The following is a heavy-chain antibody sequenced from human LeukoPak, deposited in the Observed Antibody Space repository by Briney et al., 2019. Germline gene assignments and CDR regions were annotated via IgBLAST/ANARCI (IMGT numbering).Heavy chain of an antibody. CDR3: ARDREYSSSWVDY. Sequence: PGGSLRLSCAASGFTFSSYGMHWVRQAPGKGLEWVAVIWYDGSNKYYADSVKGRFTISRDNSKNTLYLQMNSLRAEDTAVYYCARDREYSSSWVDYWGQGTLVTVSS. V-gene: IGHV3-33*01. D-gene: IGHD6-13*01. CDR2: IWYDGSNK. J-gene: IGHJ4*02. CDR1: GFTFSSYG.